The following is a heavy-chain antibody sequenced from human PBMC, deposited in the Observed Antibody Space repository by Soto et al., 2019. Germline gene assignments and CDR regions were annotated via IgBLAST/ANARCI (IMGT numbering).Heavy chain of an antibody. Sequence: PGESLKISCKGSGYSSTSYWIGWVRQMPGKGLEWMGIIYPGDSDTRYSPSFQGQVTIPADKSISTAYLQWSSLKASDTAMYYCARERGSGSYYPQYYYYGMDVWGQGTTVTVSS. D-gene: IGHD3-10*01. V-gene: IGHV5-51*01. J-gene: IGHJ6*02. CDR1: GYSSTSYW. CDR2: IYPGDSDT. CDR3: ARERGSGSYYPQYYYYGMDV.